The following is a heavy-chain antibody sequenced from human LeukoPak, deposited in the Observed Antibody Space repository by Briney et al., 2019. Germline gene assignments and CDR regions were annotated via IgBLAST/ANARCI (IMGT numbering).Heavy chain of an antibody. Sequence: KPSETLSLTCAVSGGSISSSNWWSWVRQPPGKGLEWIGEIYHSGSTNYNPSLKSRVTISVDKSKNQFSLKLSSVTAADTAVYYCARESRRDGYTYFDYWGQGTLVTVSS. CDR2: IYHSGST. D-gene: IGHD5-24*01. V-gene: IGHV4-4*02. CDR1: GGSISSSNW. J-gene: IGHJ4*02. CDR3: ARESRRDGYTYFDY.